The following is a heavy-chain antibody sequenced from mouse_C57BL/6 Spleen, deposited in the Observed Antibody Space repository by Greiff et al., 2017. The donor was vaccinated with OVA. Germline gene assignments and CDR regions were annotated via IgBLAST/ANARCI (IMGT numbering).Heavy chain of an antibody. D-gene: IGHD1-1*01. J-gene: IGHJ1*03. CDR3: ARSLFGSSYGGYFDV. CDR1: GFTFTDYY. CDR2: IRNKANGYTT. Sequence: EVKLMESGGGLVQPGGSLSLSCAASGFTFTDYYMSWVRQPPGKALEWLGFIRNKANGYTTEYSASVKGRFTISRDNSQSILYLQMNALRAEDSATYYCARSLFGSSYGGYFDVWGTGTTVTVSS. V-gene: IGHV7-3*01.